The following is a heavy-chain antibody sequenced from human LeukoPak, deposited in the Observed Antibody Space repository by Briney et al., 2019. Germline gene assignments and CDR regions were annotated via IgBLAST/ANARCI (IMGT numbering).Heavy chain of an antibody. D-gene: IGHD3-22*01. CDR3: AKVKDITMIVVVISYFDY. J-gene: IGHJ4*02. CDR1: GFTVSRNY. CDR2: LYSDGST. Sequence: PGGSLRLSCAASGFTVSRNYMSWVRQAPGKGLEWVSVLYSDGSTYHADSVKGRFTISRDNSKNTLYLQMNSLRAEDTAVYYCAKVKDITMIVVVISYFDYWGQGTLVTVSS. V-gene: IGHV3-53*01.